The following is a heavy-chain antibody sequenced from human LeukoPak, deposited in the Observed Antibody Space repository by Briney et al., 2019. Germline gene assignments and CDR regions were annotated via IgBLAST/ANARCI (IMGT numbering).Heavy chain of an antibody. Sequence: SETLSLTCTVSGGSISSYYWSWIRQPPGKGLEWIGYIYYSGSTNYDPSLKSRVTISVDTSKNQFSLKLGSVTAADTAVYYCARDPGVIGGWDWYFDLWGRGTLVTVSS. CDR2: IYYSGST. CDR1: GGSISSYY. J-gene: IGHJ2*01. CDR3: ARDPGVIGGWDWYFDL. D-gene: IGHD3-16*02. V-gene: IGHV4-59*01.